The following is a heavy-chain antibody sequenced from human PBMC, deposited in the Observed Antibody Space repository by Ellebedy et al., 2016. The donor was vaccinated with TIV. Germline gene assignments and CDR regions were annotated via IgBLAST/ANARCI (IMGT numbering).Heavy chain of an antibody. CDR3: AREASDMTGYPYFDY. J-gene: IGHJ4*02. D-gene: IGHD3-9*01. Sequence: ASVKVSXKASGYTFTSYAMHWVRQAPGQRLEWMGWINAGNGNTKYSQKFQGRVTITRDTSASTAYMELSSLRSEDTAVYYCAREASDMTGYPYFDYWGQGTLVTVSS. CDR2: INAGNGNT. V-gene: IGHV1-3*01. CDR1: GYTFTSYA.